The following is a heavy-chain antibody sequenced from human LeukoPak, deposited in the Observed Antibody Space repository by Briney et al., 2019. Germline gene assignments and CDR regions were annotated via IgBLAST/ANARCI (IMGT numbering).Heavy chain of an antibody. CDR3: GSYSGYAQ. D-gene: IGHD5-12*01. Sequence: ASVKVSCKASGYTFTSYDVNWVRQATGQGLEWMGWMNPNSGNTGYAQKFQGRVTMTRDTSKNTAYMELSSLTSEDTAVYYCGSYSGYAQWGQGTLVTVSS. V-gene: IGHV1-8*01. CDR1: GYTFTSYD. J-gene: IGHJ4*02. CDR2: MNPNSGNT.